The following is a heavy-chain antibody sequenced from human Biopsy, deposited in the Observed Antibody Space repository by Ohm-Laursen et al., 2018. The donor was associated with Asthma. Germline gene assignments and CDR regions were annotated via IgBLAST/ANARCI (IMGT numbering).Heavy chain of an antibody. V-gene: IGHV3-30*18. J-gene: IGHJ4*02. CDR3: AKDVFPGWELRRGPDY. CDR1: GFTFSNYG. CDR2: ISFDGSNK. D-gene: IGHD1-26*01. Sequence: SLRLSCAASGFTFSNYGMHWVRQAPGKGLDWVAVISFDGSNKNYTDSVKGRFTITRDNSRNTLHLQMNSLRAEDTAVYYCAKDVFPGWELRRGPDYWGQGTLVTVSS.